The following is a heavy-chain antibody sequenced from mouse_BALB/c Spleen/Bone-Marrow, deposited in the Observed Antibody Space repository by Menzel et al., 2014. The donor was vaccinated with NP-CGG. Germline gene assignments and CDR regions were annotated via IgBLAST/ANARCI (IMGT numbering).Heavy chain of an antibody. V-gene: IGHV3-8*02. CDR2: ISYSGST. D-gene: IGHD1-1*01. J-gene: IGHJ4*01. CDR3: ARGGGSSYNYAMDY. Sequence: EVQLVESGPSLVKPSQTLSLTCSVTGDSITSGYWNWIRKFPGNKLEYMGYISYSGSTYYNPSLKSRISITRDTSKNQYYLQLNSVTTEDTATYYRARGGGSSYNYAMDYWGQGTSVTVSS. CDR1: GDSITSGY.